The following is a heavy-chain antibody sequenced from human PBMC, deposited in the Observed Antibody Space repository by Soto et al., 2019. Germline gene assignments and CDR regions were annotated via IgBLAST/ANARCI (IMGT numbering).Heavy chain of an antibody. Sequence: QITLKESGPALMEPTQTLTLTCSFSGLSLSTPGVGVGWLRQAPGKALECLAIIYWDNDKRYNPSLKTRLTITKDTSKNKVVLTMTYMEPVDTAIYYCAHRVTYSTNYSVGWFDPWGQGTMVTVS. V-gene: IGHV2-5*02. CDR1: GLSLSTPGVG. CDR3: AHRVTYSTNYSVGWFDP. CDR2: IYWDNDK. J-gene: IGHJ5*02. D-gene: IGHD4-4*01.